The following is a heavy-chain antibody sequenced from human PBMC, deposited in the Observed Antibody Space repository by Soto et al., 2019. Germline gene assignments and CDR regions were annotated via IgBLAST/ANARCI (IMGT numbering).Heavy chain of an antibody. Sequence: EVQLVESGGGLVQPGGSLRLSCVASGFTFSSYSLSWVRQAPGKGLEWVAYIDSSSTTMHYADSVEGRFAISRDNAMSSLYLQMNSLRDEDTAIYYCARDKLTGDPRDAFDIWSQGTAVTVTP. V-gene: IGHV3-48*02. D-gene: IGHD7-27*01. CDR2: IDSSSTTM. J-gene: IGHJ3*02. CDR3: ARDKLTGDPRDAFDI. CDR1: GFTFSSYS.